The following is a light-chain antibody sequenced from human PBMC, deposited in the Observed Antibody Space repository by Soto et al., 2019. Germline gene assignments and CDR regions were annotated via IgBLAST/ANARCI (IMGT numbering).Light chain of an antibody. Sequence: EIVLTQSPGTLSLSPGERATLSFRASQSVSSSYLAWYQQKPGQAPRLLIYGASSRATGITDRFSGSGSGTDFTLTISRLEPEDFAVYYCQQYGSSPFTFGPGTKVDIK. J-gene: IGKJ3*01. CDR1: QSVSSSY. CDR2: GAS. V-gene: IGKV3-20*01. CDR3: QQYGSSPFT.